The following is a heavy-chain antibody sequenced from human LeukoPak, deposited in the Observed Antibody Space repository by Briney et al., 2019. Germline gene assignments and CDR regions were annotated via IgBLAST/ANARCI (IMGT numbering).Heavy chain of an antibody. CDR1: GFTFSSYA. V-gene: IGHV3-23*01. J-gene: IGHJ4*02. Sequence: GGSLRLSCAASGFTFSSYAMSWVRQAPGKGLEWVSAISGSGGSTYYADSVKGRFTISRDNSKNTLYLQMNSLRAEDTAVYYCSKGESGDGGGYWGQGTLVTVSS. CDR2: ISGSGGST. D-gene: IGHD3-10*01. CDR3: SKGESGDGGGY.